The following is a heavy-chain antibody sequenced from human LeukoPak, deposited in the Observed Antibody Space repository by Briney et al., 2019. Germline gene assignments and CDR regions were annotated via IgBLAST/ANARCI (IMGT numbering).Heavy chain of an antibody. V-gene: IGHV3-7*01. Sequence: GGSLRLSCAASGFTFSNYWMTWVRQAPGKGLEWVANIKQDGSEKYYVDSVKGRFTISRDNAKNSLYLQMNSLRAEDTAVYYCARAPIPFDWLFYWGQGTLVTVSS. CDR1: GFTFSNYW. D-gene: IGHD3-9*01. J-gene: IGHJ4*02. CDR3: ARAPIPFDWLFY. CDR2: IKQDGSEK.